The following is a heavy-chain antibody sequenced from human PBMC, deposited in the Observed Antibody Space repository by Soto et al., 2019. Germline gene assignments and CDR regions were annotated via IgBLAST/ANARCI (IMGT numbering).Heavy chain of an antibody. J-gene: IGHJ4*02. CDR1: GFTFSSYG. V-gene: IGHV3-33*01. Sequence: GGSLRLSCAASGFTFSSYGMHWVRQAPGKGLEWVAVIWYDGSNKYYADSVKGRFTISRDNSKNTLYLQMNSLRAEDTAVYYCARARIDGQLFDYWGQGTLVTVSS. CDR2: IWYDGSNK. D-gene: IGHD1-1*01. CDR3: ARARIDGQLFDY.